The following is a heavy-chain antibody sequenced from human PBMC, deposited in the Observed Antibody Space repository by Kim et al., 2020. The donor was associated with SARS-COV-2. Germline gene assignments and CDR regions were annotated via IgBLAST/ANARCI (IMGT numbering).Heavy chain of an antibody. CDR2: GNT. D-gene: IGHD5-18*01. CDR3: ARDRQQPDY. Sequence: GNTNYSQVFQGRVNLTRDTSAHTAYMDLGSLASEDTAVYFCARDRQQPDYWGQGTLVTVSS. V-gene: IGHV1-3*01. J-gene: IGHJ4*02.